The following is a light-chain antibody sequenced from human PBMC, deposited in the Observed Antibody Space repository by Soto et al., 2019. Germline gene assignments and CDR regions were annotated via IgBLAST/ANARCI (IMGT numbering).Light chain of an antibody. V-gene: IGKV1-39*01. CDR1: QSIDKY. CDR3: QQTSRTPRT. CDR2: SAS. Sequence: QMTQSPSSLSASVGDRVTITCRASQSIDKYLAWYQQKPGKAPKLLIYSASSLASGVPSRFSGSGSGTDFTLTIHSLQPADFATYICQQTSRTPRTFGQGTTVDIK. J-gene: IGKJ1*01.